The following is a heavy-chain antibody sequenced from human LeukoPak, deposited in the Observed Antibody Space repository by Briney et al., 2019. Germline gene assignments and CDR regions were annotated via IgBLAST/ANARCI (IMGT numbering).Heavy chain of an antibody. CDR3: TRRGAEATLDY. CDR2: INHSGSA. D-gene: IGHD3-10*01. Sequence: PSETLSLTCAVYGGSFSGYYWTWIRQPPGKGLEWIGEINHSGSANYNPSLKSRVTISVDTSKNQFSLKLSSVTAADTAVYYCTRRGAEATLDYWGQGILVTVSS. J-gene: IGHJ4*02. V-gene: IGHV4-34*01. CDR1: GGSFSGYY.